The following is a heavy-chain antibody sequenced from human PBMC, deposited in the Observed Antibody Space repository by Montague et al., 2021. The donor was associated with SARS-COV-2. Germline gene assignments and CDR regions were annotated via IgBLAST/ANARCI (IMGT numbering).Heavy chain of an antibody. Sequence: SLRLSCAASGFTVSSNYMSWVRQAPGKGLEWVSVIYSGGSTYYADSVKGRFTISRDNSKNTLYLQMNSLRAEDTAVYYCARDEYLSAGRQETGYYYGMDVWGQGTTVTVSS. CDR2: IYSGGST. V-gene: IGHV3-66*01. J-gene: IGHJ6*02. CDR3: ARDEYLSAGRQETGYYYGMDV. D-gene: IGHD6-13*01. CDR1: GFTVSSNY.